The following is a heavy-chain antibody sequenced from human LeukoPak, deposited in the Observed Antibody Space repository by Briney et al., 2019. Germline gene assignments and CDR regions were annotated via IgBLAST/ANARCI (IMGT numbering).Heavy chain of an antibody. V-gene: IGHV3-30*04. Sequence: GGSLRLSCAASGFTFSSYAMHWVRQAPGKGLEWVAVISYDGSNKYYVDSVKGRFTISRDNSKNTLYLQMNSLRAEDTAVYYCARGSDIVVVVAAATAYGMDVWGQGTTVTVSS. CDR2: ISYDGSNK. J-gene: IGHJ6*02. CDR3: ARGSDIVVVVAAATAYGMDV. CDR1: GFTFSSYA. D-gene: IGHD2-15*01.